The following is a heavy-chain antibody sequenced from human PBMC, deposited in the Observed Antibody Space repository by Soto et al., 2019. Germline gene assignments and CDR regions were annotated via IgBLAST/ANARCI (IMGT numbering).Heavy chain of an antibody. D-gene: IGHD6-13*01. CDR3: ARHQSHSSSYVDP. Sequence: SETLSLTCTVSGGSISSSSYYWGWIRQPPGKGLEWIGSIYYSGSTYNNPSLKSRVTISVDTSKNQFSLKLSSVTAADTAVYYCARHQSHSSSYVDPWGQGTLVTVSS. V-gene: IGHV4-39*01. J-gene: IGHJ5*02. CDR1: GGSISSSSYY. CDR2: IYYSGST.